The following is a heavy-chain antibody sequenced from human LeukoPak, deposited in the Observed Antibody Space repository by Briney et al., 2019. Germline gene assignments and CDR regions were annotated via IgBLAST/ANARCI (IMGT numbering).Heavy chain of an antibody. CDR3: GRVCYDFWSGYCPGDY. CDR2: IYYSGST. J-gene: IGHJ4*02. Sequence: SQTLSLTCTVSGGSISSGDYYWSWIRQPPGKGLEWIGYIYYSGSTYYNPSLKSRVTISVDTSKNQFSLNLSSVTAADTAVYSCGRVCYDFWSGYCPGDYWGQGTLVNGSS. D-gene: IGHD3-3*01. V-gene: IGHV4-30-4*08. CDR1: GGSISSGDYY.